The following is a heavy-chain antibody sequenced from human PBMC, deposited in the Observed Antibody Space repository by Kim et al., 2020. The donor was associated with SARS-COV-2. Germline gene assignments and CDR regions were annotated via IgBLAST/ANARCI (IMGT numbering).Heavy chain of an antibody. V-gene: IGHV4-4*02. CDR2: IYHSGST. CDR1: GGSISSSNW. J-gene: IGHJ4*02. D-gene: IGHD3-10*01. CDR3: ARAVWFGELLEYYFDD. Sequence: SETLSLTCAVSGGSISSSNWWSWVRQPPGKGLEWIGEIYHSGSTNYNPSLKSPVTISVDKSKNQFSLKLSSVTAADTGVYYCARAVWFGELLEYYFDDWGQGTLVTVSS.